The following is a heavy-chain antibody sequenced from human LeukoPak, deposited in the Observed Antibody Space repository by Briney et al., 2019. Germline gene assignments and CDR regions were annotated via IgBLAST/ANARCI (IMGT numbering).Heavy chain of an antibody. CDR2: TYSGGST. CDR1: GFTFSSKY. J-gene: IGHJ4*02. V-gene: IGHV3-53*01. D-gene: IGHD5-12*01. Sequence: GGSLRLSCAASGFTFSSKYMSWVRQAPGKGLEWVSVTYSGGSTYYVDSVKGRFTVSRDNSKNTLYLQMNSLRAEDTAVYYCARDLGDIVAFWGQGTLVIVSS. CDR3: ARDLGDIVAF.